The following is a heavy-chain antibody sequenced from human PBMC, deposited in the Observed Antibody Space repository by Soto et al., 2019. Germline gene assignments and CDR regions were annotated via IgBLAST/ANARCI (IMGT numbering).Heavy chain of an antibody. V-gene: IGHV3-53*01. Sequence: EVQLVESGGGLIQPGGSLRLSCAASGFTVSSNYMSWVRQAPGKGLEWVSIIYSGDSTYYADSVKGRFTISRDNSKNTVYLQMNSLRAEETAVYYCARCGYNSYFDYWGQGTLVTVSS. J-gene: IGHJ4*02. CDR1: GFTVSSNY. CDR3: ARCGYNSYFDY. D-gene: IGHD5-12*01. CDR2: IYSGDST.